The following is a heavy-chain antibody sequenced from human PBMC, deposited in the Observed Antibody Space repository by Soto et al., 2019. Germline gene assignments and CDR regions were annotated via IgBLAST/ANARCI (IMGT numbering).Heavy chain of an antibody. D-gene: IGHD5-12*01. Sequence: QVQLQESGPGLVKPSGTLSLTCAVSGGSISSSNWWSWVRQPPGKGLEGIGEIYHSGSTNYNPSLKSRVTISVDKSKNQFSLKLSSVTAADTAVYYCARDLVATITYYYYGMDVWGQGTTVTVSS. CDR1: GGSISSSNW. CDR2: IYHSGST. J-gene: IGHJ6*02. V-gene: IGHV4-4*02. CDR3: ARDLVATITYYYYGMDV.